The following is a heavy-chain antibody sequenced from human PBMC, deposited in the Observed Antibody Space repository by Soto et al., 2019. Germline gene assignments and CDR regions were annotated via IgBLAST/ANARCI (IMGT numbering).Heavy chain of an antibody. CDR1: GGSISSYY. Sequence: SETLSLTCTVSGGSISSYYWSWIRQPPGKGLEWIGYIYYSGSTNYNPSLKSRVTISVDTSKNQFSLKLSSVTAADTAVYYCAADRTYCGGDCYVNWGQGTLVTVS. CDR3: AADRTYCGGDCYVN. CDR2: IYYSGST. D-gene: IGHD2-21*02. V-gene: IGHV4-59*08. J-gene: IGHJ4*02.